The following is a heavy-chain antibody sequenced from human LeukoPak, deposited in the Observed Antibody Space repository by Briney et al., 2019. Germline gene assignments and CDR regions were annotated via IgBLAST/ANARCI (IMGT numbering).Heavy chain of an antibody. CDR1: GGSISSGGYY. CDR2: IYYSGST. Sequence: PSETLSLTCTVSGGSISSGGYYWSWIRQHPGKGLEWIGYIYYSGSTYYNPSLKSRVTISVDTSKNQFSLKLSSVTAADTAVYYCAGRPIDCVDYGGNLDYYGMDVWGQGTTVTVSS. J-gene: IGHJ6*02. V-gene: IGHV4-31*03. D-gene: IGHD4-23*01. CDR3: AGRPIDCVDYGGNLDYYGMDV.